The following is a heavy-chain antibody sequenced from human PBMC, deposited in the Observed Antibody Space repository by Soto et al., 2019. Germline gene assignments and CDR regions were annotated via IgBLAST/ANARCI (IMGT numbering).Heavy chain of an antibody. CDR1: GGSISSSSYY. V-gene: IGHV4-39*01. D-gene: IGHD6-6*01. Sequence: SETLSLTCTVSGGSISSSSYYWGWIRQPPGKGLEWIGSIYYSGSTYYNPSLKSRVTISVDTSQNQFSLKLSSVTAADTAVYYCARGVAEYSSSSDAFDIWGQGTMVTVSS. CDR3: ARGVAEYSSSSDAFDI. CDR2: IYYSGST. J-gene: IGHJ3*02.